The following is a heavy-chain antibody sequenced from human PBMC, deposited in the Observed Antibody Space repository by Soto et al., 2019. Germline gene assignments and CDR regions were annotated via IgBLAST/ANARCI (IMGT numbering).Heavy chain of an antibody. CDR1: GGTFSSYA. V-gene: IGHV1-69*12. J-gene: IGHJ6*02. CDR3: ASVETQRYYYGMDV. Sequence: QVQLVQSGAEVKKPGSSVKVSCKASGGTFSSYAISWVRQAPGQGLEWMGGIIPIFGTADYAQQFQGKVTITADESTSTAYMELSSLRSEDTAVYYCASVETQRYYYGMDVWGQGTTVTVSS. CDR2: IIPIFGTA. D-gene: IGHD2-15*01.